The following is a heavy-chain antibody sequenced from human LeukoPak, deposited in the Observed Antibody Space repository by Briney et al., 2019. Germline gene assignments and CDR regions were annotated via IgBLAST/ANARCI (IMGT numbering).Heavy chain of an antibody. D-gene: IGHD3-3*01. V-gene: IGHV3-53*01. CDR2: IYTRGNK. CDR3: AKDTTIFGDFLYLYYFDY. CDR1: GFVVSDTF. Sequence: GGSLRLSCAASGFVVSDTFMSWFRQAPGKGLEWVSVIYTRGNKFYADSVKGRFTISRDNSKNTLYLQMNSLRAEDTAVYYCAKDTTIFGDFLYLYYFDYWGQGTLVTVSS. J-gene: IGHJ4*02.